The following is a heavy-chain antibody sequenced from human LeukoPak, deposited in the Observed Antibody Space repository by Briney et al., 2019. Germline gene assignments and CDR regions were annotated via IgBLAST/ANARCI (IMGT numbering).Heavy chain of an antibody. CDR1: GFRFCTYW. J-gene: IGHJ4*02. Sequence: GSLRLSCAASGFRFCTYWMHWVRQAPGKGLVWVARINPDGSTSSYADSVKGRLTISRDNAKNTLYLQMSSLKADDTAVYYCARISFCPRCHFDYWGQGTLVTVSS. D-gene: IGHD2/OR15-2a*01. CDR3: ARISFCPRCHFDY. CDR2: INPDGSTS. V-gene: IGHV3-74*01.